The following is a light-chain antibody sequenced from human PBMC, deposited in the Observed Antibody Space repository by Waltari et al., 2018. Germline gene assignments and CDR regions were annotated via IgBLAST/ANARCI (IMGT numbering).Light chain of an antibody. CDR1: QSINNF. CDR2: ASS. CDR3: QQVNSYPLT. V-gene: IGKV1-9*01. J-gene: IGKJ4*01. Sequence: DIQLTQSPSFLSASLGDRFTVTCRASQSINNFLAWYQQKPGEAPKLLIHASSTLQRGVPARFRGTGAGKEFILTISSLQPEDFATYYCQQVNSYPLTFGGGTKVEMK.